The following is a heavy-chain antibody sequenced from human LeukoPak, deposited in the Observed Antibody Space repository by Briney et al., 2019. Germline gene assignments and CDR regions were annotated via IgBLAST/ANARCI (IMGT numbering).Heavy chain of an antibody. V-gene: IGHV3-33*01. J-gene: IGHJ4*02. CDR1: GFTFSSYG. Sequence: GGSLRLSCAASGFTFSSYGMHWVRQAPGKGLEWVAIIWYDGSNTYYADSVKGRFTISRDNSKTTLYLRMNSLRVEDTAVYYCAPDHGGYWGQGTLVTVSS. CDR3: APDHGGY. D-gene: IGHD3-16*01. CDR2: IWYDGSNT.